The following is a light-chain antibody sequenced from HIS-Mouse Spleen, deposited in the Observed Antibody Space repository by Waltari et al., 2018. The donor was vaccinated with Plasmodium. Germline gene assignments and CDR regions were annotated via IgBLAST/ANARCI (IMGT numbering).Light chain of an antibody. V-gene: IGKV3-20*01. Sequence: DIVLTQSPGTLSLSPGERATLSCRVSQSVSSSYLAWYQQKPGQAPRPLIYGASSRATGIPDRFSGSGSGTDFTLTISRLEPEDFAVYYCQQYGSSPWTFGQGTKVEIK. CDR1: QSVSSSY. CDR3: QQYGSSPWT. CDR2: GAS. J-gene: IGKJ1*01.